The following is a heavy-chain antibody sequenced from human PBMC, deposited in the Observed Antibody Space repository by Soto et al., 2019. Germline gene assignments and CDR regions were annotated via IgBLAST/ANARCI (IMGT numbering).Heavy chain of an antibody. CDR3: ARAISSGWHYNWFDP. CDR2: IYTSGST. V-gene: IGHV4-4*07. CDR1: GGSISSYY. D-gene: IGHD6-19*01. Sequence: QVQLQESGPGLVKPSETLSLTCTVSGGSISSYYWSWIRQPAGKGLEWIGRIYTSGSTNYNPSLKRRVTMSVDTSKNQFSLKLSSVTAADTAVYYCARAISSGWHYNWFDPWGQGTLVTVSS. J-gene: IGHJ5*02.